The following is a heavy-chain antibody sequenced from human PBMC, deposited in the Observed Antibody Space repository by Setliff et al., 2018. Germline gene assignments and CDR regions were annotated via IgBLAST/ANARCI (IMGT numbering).Heavy chain of an antibody. CDR3: ARLTYNLYYYYLDV. D-gene: IGHD1-1*01. Sequence: VASVKVSCKASGFAFSSSGISWVRQAPGQGLEWMGWISVYNGNTNYAQTFQDRVTMTTDTSTNTAYLDLRNLRSDDAAVYYCARLTYNLYYYYLDVWGKGTPVTVS. J-gene: IGHJ6*03. CDR1: GFAFSSSG. CDR2: ISVYNGNT. V-gene: IGHV1-18*01.